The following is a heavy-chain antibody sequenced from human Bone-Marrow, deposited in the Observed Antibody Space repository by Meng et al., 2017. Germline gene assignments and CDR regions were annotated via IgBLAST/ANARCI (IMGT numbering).Heavy chain of an antibody. CDR3: ARDSLPSGWYRLYYYYYGMDV. Sequence: ASVKVSCKASGYTFTSYGISWVRQAPGQGLEWMGWISAYNGNTNYAQKIQGRVTMTTDTSTSTAYMELRSLRSDDTAVYYCARDSLPSGWYRLYYYYYGMDVWGQGTMVTVSS. D-gene: IGHD6-19*01. CDR2: ISAYNGNT. CDR1: GYTFTSYG. J-gene: IGHJ6*02. V-gene: IGHV1-18*01.